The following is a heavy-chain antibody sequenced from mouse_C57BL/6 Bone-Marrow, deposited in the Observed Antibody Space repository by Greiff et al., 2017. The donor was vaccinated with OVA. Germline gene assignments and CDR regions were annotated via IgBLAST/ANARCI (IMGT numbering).Heavy chain of an antibody. J-gene: IGHJ2*01. CDR3: TPYLDFDY. CDR1: GFNIKDDY. CDR2: IDPENGDT. Sequence: VQLQQSGAELVRPGASVKLSCTASGFNIKDDYMHWVKQRPEQGLEWIGWIDPENGDTEYASKFQGKATITADTSSNTAYLQLSSLTSEDTAVYYCTPYLDFDYWGQGTPLTVSS. V-gene: IGHV14-4*01.